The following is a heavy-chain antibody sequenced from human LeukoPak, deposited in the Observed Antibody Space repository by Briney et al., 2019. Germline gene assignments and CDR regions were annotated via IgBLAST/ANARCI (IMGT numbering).Heavy chain of an antibody. V-gene: IGHV4-59*08. Sequence: SETLSLTCSVSGGSISSYYWSWIRQPPGKGLEWIGYIYYSGSTNYNPSLKSQVTISLDTSKNQFSLRLSSVTAADTAVYYCARHHGSGSYSNWGQGTLVTVSS. D-gene: IGHD3-10*01. CDR1: GGSISSYY. CDR2: IYYSGST. CDR3: ARHHGSGSYSN. J-gene: IGHJ4*02.